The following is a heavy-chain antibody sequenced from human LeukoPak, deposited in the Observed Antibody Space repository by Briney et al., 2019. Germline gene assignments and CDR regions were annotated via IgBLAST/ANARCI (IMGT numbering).Heavy chain of an antibody. CDR2: ISYSGST. CDR1: GGSISPYH. J-gene: IGHJ4*02. V-gene: IGHV4-59*08. Sequence: SETLSLTCAVSGGSISPYHWTWIRQPPGKGLEWIGYISYSGSTNYNPSLKSRVTISIDTSKSQFSLKLSSVTAADTAVYYCARPHDYYGSGSYEYWGQGTLVTVSS. D-gene: IGHD3-10*01. CDR3: ARPHDYYGSGSYEY.